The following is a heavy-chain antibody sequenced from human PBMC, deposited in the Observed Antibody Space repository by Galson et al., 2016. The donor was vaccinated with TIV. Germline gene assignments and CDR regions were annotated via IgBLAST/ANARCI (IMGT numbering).Heavy chain of an antibody. CDR3: ARGRGYYFGSGSSYFDY. V-gene: IGHV1-69*06. CDR2: INPIFGTA. J-gene: IGHJ4*02. CDR1: GGTFSNFV. Sequence: SVKVSCKASGGTFSNFVISWVRQAPGQGLEWMGSINPIFGTANYAQKFQGRFTITADTSTSTIYMELSSLRSEDTAVYYWARGRGYYFGSGSSYFDYWGQGSLVTVSS. D-gene: IGHD3-10*01.